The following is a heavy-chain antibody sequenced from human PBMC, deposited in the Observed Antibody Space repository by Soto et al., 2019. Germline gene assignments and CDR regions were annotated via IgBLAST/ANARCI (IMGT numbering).Heavy chain of an antibody. CDR3: ARGAFYDILTGSTMDYLDY. J-gene: IGHJ4*02. Sequence: GASVKVSCKASGYTFTSYYMHWVRQAPGQGLEWMGIINPSGGSTSYAQKFQGRVTMTRDTSTSTVYMELSSLRAEDTAVYYCARGAFYDILTGSTMDYLDYWGQGTLVTVSS. CDR1: GYTFTSYY. D-gene: IGHD3-9*01. CDR2: INPSGGST. V-gene: IGHV1-46*01.